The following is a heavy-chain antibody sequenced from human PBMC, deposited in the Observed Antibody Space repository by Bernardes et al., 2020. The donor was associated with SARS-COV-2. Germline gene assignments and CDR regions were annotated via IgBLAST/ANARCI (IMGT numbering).Heavy chain of an antibody. CDR1: GFTFGNYA. CDR2: ISGSGDST. D-gene: IGHD3-10*01. J-gene: IGHJ4*02. Sequence: GSLRLSCVASGFTFGNYAISWVRQAPGKGLEWVSVISGSGDSTYYADSVKGRFTISRDNSQNTLFLHMNSLTAEDTALYYCVKGSASYRPYFFDNWGQGTLVTISS. CDR3: VKGSASYRPYFFDN. V-gene: IGHV3-23*01.